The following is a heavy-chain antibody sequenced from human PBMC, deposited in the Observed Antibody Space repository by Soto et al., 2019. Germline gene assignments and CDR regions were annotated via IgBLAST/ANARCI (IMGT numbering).Heavy chain of an antibody. Sequence: GGSLRLSCAASGFTFSSYAMHWVRQAPGKGLEWVAVISYDGSNKYYADSVKGRFTISRDNSKNTLYLQMNSLRAEDTAVYYCARDFMEATGYYDIFGGTLWGYFDYWGQGTLVTVSS. V-gene: IGHV3-30-3*01. J-gene: IGHJ4*02. CDR2: ISYDGSNK. CDR1: GFTFSSYA. D-gene: IGHD3-9*01. CDR3: ARDFMEATGYYDIFGGTLWGYFDY.